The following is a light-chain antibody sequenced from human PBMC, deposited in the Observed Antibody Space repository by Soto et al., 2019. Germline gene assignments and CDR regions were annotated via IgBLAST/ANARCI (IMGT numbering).Light chain of an antibody. Sequence: QSVLTQPPSASGTPGQRVTISCSGGSSNIGSNTINCYQQLPGTAPKLLIYANNQRPSGVPDRFSGSKSGTSASLAISGLQSEDESEYYCAAWDDRMNGVIFGGGTKLTVL. CDR2: ANN. J-gene: IGLJ2*01. CDR3: AAWDDRMNGVI. V-gene: IGLV1-44*01. CDR1: SSNIGSNT.